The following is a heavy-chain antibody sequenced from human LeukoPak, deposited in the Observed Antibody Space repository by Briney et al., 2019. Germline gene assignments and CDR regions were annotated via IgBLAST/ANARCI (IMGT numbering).Heavy chain of an antibody. CDR3: ARHDFGDYGFSWYFDL. CDR1: GGSISSSSYY. CDR2: IYYSGNT. Sequence: PSETLSLTCTVSGGSISSSSYYWGWIRQPPGKGLEWIGSIYYSGNTYYNPSLKSRVTISVDTSKNQFSLKLNSVTAADTAVYYCARHDFGDYGFSWYFDLWGRGTLVTVSS. V-gene: IGHV4-39*01. J-gene: IGHJ2*01. D-gene: IGHD4-17*01.